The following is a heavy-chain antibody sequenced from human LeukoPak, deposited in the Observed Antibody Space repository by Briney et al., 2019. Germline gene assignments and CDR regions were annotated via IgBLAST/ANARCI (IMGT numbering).Heavy chain of an antibody. D-gene: IGHD3-10*01. CDR1: GFTFSSYG. CDR3: ARESSLWFGELSMSH. Sequence: PGGSLRLSCAASGFTFSSYGMHWGRQAPGKGLEWVAVIWYDGSNKYYADSVKGRFTISRDNSKNTLYLQMNSQRAEDTAVYYCARESSLWFGELSMSHWGQGTLVTVSS. CDR2: IWYDGSNK. V-gene: IGHV3-33*01. J-gene: IGHJ4*02.